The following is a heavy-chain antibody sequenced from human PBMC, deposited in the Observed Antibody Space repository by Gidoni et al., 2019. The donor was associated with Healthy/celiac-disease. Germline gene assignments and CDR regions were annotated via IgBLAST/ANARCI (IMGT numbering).Heavy chain of an antibody. CDR2: IYYSGST. D-gene: IGHD6-13*01. CDR1: GGSISSYY. CDR3: ARSRSPTDFDY. J-gene: IGHJ4*02. V-gene: IGHV4-59*01. Sequence: QAQLQESGPGLVKPSETLSLTCTVSGGSISSYYWSWIRQPPGKGLEWIGYIYYSGSTNYNPSLKSRVTISVDTSKNQFSLKLSSVTAADTAVYYCARSRSPTDFDYWGQGTLVTVSS.